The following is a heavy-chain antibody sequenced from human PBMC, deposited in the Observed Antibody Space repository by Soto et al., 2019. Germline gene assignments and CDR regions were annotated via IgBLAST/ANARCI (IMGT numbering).Heavy chain of an antibody. CDR3: AREKASYYYDSSGYPAGWFDP. V-gene: IGHV4-34*01. CDR1: GGSFRGYY. CDR2: INHSGST. Sequence: SDTLSLTCAVYGGSFRGYYWRWIRQPPGKGLAWIGEINHSGSTNYNPSLKSRVTISVDTSKNQFSLKLSSVTAADTAVYFCAREKASYYYDSSGYPAGWFDPWGQGILVTVS. J-gene: IGHJ5*02. D-gene: IGHD3-22*01.